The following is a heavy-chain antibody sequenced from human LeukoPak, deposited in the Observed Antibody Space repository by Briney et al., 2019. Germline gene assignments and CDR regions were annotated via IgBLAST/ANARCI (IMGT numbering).Heavy chain of an antibody. V-gene: IGHV3-53*01. CDR2: IYSGGST. CDR3: ARANYYGSGSYYSRDYYYMDV. Sequence: PGGSLRLSCAASGFTVSSNYMSWVRQAPGKGLEWVSVIYSGGSTYYADSVKGRFTISRDNSKNTLYLQMNRLRAEDTAVYYCARANYYGSGSYYSRDYYYMDVWGKGTTVTISS. J-gene: IGHJ6*03. CDR1: GFTVSSNY. D-gene: IGHD3-10*01.